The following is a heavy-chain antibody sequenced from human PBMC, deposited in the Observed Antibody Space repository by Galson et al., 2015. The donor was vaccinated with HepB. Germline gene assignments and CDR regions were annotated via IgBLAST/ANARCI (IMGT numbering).Heavy chain of an antibody. D-gene: IGHD1-14*01. CDR1: GFTFSSYG. V-gene: IGHV3-33*01. CDR3: ARGIRGTGYYYMDV. Sequence: SLRLSCAASGFTFSSYGMHWVRQAPGKGLEWVAVIWYDGSNKYYADSVKGRFTISRDNSKNTLYLQMNSLRAEDTAVYYCARGIRGTGYYYMDVWGKGTTVTVSS. CDR2: IWYDGSNK. J-gene: IGHJ6*03.